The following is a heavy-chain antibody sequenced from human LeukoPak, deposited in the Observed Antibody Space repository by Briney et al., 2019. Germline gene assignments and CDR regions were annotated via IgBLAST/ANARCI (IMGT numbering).Heavy chain of an antibody. Sequence: ASVKVSCKASGYTFTGYYMHWVRQAPGQGLEWMGWINPNSGGTNYAQKFQGRVTMTRDTSISTAYMELSRLRSDDTAVYYCARDPLEWLVLPKAFDIWGQGTPVTVSS. CDR2: INPNSGGT. D-gene: IGHD3-3*01. J-gene: IGHJ4*02. V-gene: IGHV1-2*02. CDR3: ARDPLEWLVLPKAFDI. CDR1: GYTFTGYY.